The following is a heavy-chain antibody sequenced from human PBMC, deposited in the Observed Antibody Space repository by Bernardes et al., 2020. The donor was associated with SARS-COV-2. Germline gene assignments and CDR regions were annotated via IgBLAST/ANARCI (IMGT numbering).Heavy chain of an antibody. Sequence: GGSLRLSCAASGFTFSSYSMNWVRQAPGKGLEWVSSISSSSSYIYYADSVKGRFTISRDNAKNSLYLQMNSLRAEDTAVYYCARDSGNPDVHHDYWGQGTLVTVSS. CDR1: GFTFSSYS. CDR3: ARDSGNPDVHHDY. CDR2: ISSSSSYI. V-gene: IGHV3-21*01. J-gene: IGHJ4*02. D-gene: IGHD6-6*01.